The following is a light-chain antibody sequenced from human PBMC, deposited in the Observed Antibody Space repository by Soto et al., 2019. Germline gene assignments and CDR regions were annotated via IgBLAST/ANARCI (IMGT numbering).Light chain of an antibody. CDR1: SSDVGAYEH. CDR3: SSYSTTNILV. CDR2: DVN. V-gene: IGLV2-14*03. J-gene: IGLJ1*01. Sequence: QSVLTHPASVSGSPGHSVTISCTGASSDVGAYEHVSWYQQHPGRAPKLILYDVNNRPSGVSNHFSGSKSGNTASLVISGLQANDEADYYCSSYSTTNILVFGSGTKVTVL.